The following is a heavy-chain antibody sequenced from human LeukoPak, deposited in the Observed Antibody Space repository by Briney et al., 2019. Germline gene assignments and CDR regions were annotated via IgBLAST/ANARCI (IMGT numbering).Heavy chain of an antibody. J-gene: IGHJ5*02. Sequence: GGSLRLSCAASGFTFSNYGMHWIRQAPGKGLEWVAFIRYDGSVKYYADSVKGRFTISRDNSKNTLYLEMNGLRAEDTAVYHCAKDRDNWNPNWFDPWGQGTLVTVSS. CDR3: AKDRDNWNPNWFDP. CDR2: IRYDGSVK. D-gene: IGHD1-20*01. V-gene: IGHV3-30*02. CDR1: GFTFSNYG.